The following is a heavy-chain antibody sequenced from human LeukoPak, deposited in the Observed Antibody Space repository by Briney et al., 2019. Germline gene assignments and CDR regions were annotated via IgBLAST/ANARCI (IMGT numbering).Heavy chain of an antibody. D-gene: IGHD2-15*01. V-gene: IGHV3-23*01. Sequence: GGSLRLSCAVSGFTLTDHGVSWVRQAPGKGLEWVSIITGTGGRYYGDSVKGRFILSRDNSKNTVYMQMSSLRAEDTATYYCAKDYCRDGNCPFPFLDSWGQGTLVTVSS. CDR1: GFTLTDHG. J-gene: IGHJ4*02. CDR3: AKDYCRDGNCPFPFLDS. CDR2: ITGTGGR.